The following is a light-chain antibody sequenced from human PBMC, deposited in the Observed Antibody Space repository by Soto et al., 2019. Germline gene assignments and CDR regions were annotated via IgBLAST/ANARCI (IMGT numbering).Light chain of an antibody. CDR1: SSDVGSYNR. Sequence: QSVLTQPPSLSGSPGQSVSISCTGTSSDVGSYNRVSWYQQPPGTAPKLMIYEVNNRPSGVPDRFSGSKSGNTASLTISGLQAEDEADYYCCSYTRSNSYVFGTGTKVTVL. V-gene: IGLV2-18*02. CDR3: CSYTRSNSYV. J-gene: IGLJ1*01. CDR2: EVN.